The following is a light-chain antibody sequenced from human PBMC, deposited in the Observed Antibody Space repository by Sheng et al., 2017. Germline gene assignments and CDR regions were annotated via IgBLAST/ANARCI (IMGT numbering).Light chain of an antibody. CDR3: QQYYTTPFT. Sequence: DIVMTQSPDSLAVSLGERATINCKSSQSVFYSSNNENYLAWYQHKPGQPPRLLIYWASTRESGVPDRFSGSGSGTDFTLTISSLQAEDVAVYYCQQYYTTPFTFGQGTQAGD. CDR1: QSVFYSSNNENY. CDR2: WAS. V-gene: IGKV4-1*01. J-gene: IGKJ2*01.